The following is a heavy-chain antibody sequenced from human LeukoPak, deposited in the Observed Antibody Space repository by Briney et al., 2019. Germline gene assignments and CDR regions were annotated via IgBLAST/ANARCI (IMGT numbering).Heavy chain of an antibody. V-gene: IGHV3-7*01. CDR2: MKEYGSDI. J-gene: IGHJ5*02. D-gene: IGHD6-19*01. Sequence: GGPLTLPCAASGLTFYEYTKRWLRQAPGKGLEWVAKMKEYGSDIHYVDSERPRFNLYRDNAKDSLYLQMSSLRVDDTAVYYCARGGAVAGRFDPWGQGTQVTVSS. CDR3: ARGGAVAGRFDP. CDR1: GLTFYEYT.